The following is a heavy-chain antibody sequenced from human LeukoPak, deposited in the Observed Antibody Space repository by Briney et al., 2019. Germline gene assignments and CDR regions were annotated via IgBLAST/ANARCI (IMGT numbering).Heavy chain of an antibody. CDR1: GGAIISYY. D-gene: IGHD3-22*01. CDR2: IYPTGNT. J-gene: IGHJ6*03. CDR3: ARLKFYDSTGYSPGYYMDV. Sequence: NPSETLSLTCSVSGGAIISYYWSWIRQPAGKGPEWIGRIYPTGNTDYNPSPKTRVTMSTDLSKKQFSLRLRSVTAADTAVYYCARLKFYDSTGYSPGYYMDVWGKGTAVTVSS. V-gene: IGHV4-4*07.